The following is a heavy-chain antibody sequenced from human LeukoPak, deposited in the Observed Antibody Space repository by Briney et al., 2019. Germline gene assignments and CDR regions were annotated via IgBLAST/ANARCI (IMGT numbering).Heavy chain of an antibody. J-gene: IGHJ4*02. CDR3: ARGAATGPTLGLDY. Sequence: PGGSLRLSCVASGFTVSSNYMTWVRQAPGKGLEWVSVIYTGGTPYYADSVKGRFTISRDISKNTVYLQMNSLRVEDTAVHFCARGAATGPTLGLDYWGQGTLVTVSS. CDR1: GFTVSSNY. D-gene: IGHD6-13*01. CDR2: IYTGGTP. V-gene: IGHV3-53*01.